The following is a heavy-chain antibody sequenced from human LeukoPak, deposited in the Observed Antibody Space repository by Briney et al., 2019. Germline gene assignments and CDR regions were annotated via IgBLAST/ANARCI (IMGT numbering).Heavy chain of an antibody. CDR1: GFTFTTYW. V-gene: IGHV3-74*01. Sequence: PGGSLRLSCAASGFTFTTYWMHWVRKAPGKGLVWVSHINSDGSITSYADSVKGRFTISRDNAKNTLYLQMNSLRAEDTAVYYCARDAVDTANAVWGQGTTVTVS. J-gene: IGHJ6*02. D-gene: IGHD5-18*01. CDR3: ARDAVDTANAV. CDR2: INSDGSIT.